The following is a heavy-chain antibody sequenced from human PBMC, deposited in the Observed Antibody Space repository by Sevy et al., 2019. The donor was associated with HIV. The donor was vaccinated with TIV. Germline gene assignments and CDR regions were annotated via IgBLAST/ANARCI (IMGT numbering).Heavy chain of an antibody. CDR1: GFTFGDYA. CDR2: IRSKAYGGTT. V-gene: IGHV3-49*04. Sequence: GGSLRLSCTASGFTFGDYAMSWVRQAPGKGLEWVGFIRSKAYGGTTEYAASVKGRFTISRVDSKSIAYLQMNSLKTEDTAVYYCTRDYGYVWGSYRPFDYWGQGTLVTVSS. CDR3: TRDYGYVWGSYRPFDY. J-gene: IGHJ4*02. D-gene: IGHD3-16*02.